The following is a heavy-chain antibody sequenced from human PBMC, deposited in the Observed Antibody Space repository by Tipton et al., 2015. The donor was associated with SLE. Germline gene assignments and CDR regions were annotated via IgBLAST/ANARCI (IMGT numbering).Heavy chain of an antibody. CDR3: ARANPEFDP. V-gene: IGHV4-61*02. Sequence: TLSLTCTVSGGSISSSSYYWGWIRQPAGKGLEWIGRIYTSGSTNYNPSLKSRVTISVDTSKNQFSLKLSSVTAADTAVYYCARANPEFDPWGQGTLVTVSS. CDR2: IYTSGST. J-gene: IGHJ5*02. CDR1: GGSISSSSYY.